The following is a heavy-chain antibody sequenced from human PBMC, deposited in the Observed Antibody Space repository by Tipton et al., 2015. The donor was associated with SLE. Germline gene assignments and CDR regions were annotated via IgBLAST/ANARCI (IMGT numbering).Heavy chain of an antibody. CDR2: IYYSGST. V-gene: IGHV4-59*01. D-gene: IGHD6-13*01. CDR1: GGSISSYY. J-gene: IGHJ5*02. Sequence: GLVKPSETLSPTCTVSGGSISSYYWSWIRQPPGKGLEWIGYIYYSGSTNYNPSLKSRVTISVDTSKNQFSLKLSSVSAADTAVYYCAGLPQLVGFDPWGQGTLVTVSS. CDR3: AGLPQLVGFDP.